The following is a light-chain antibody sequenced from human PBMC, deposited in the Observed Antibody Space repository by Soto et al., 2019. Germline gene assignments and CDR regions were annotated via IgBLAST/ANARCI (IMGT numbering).Light chain of an antibody. CDR1: QTISND. J-gene: IGKJ2*01. CDR3: QQYNHWPPIYT. V-gene: IGKV3-15*01. CDR2: GSS. Sequence: EVVMTQSPATLSVSPGEGATLSCRASQTISNDLAWYQQKPGQAPRLLIYGSSTRATGIPTRFSGSGSGTEFTLTISSLQSEDFAVYYCQQYNHWPPIYTFGQGTKLEIK.